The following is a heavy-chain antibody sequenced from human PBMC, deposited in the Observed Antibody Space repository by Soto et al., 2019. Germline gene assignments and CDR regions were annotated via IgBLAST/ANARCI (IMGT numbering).Heavy chain of an antibody. CDR3: ARGGHVVVVTPAFDH. Sequence: GASVKVSCKASGGTFSSYAISWVRQAPGQGLEWMGGIIPIFGTANYAQKFQGRVTITADESTSTAYMELSSLRSEDTAVDYCARGGHVVVVTPAFDHWRQGTLVTGS. CDR1: GGTFSSYA. J-gene: IGHJ4*02. CDR2: IIPIFGTA. D-gene: IGHD2-21*02. V-gene: IGHV1-69*13.